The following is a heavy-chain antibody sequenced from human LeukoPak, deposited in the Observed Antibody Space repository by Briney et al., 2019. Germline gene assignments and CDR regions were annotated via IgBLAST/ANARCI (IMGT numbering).Heavy chain of an antibody. Sequence: PGGSLRLSCAASGFTFSSYSMNWVRQAPGKGLERISYISSSSSTIYYADSVKGRFTISRDNAKNSLYLQMNSLRAEDTAVYYCARGYYSFDYWGQGTLVTVSS. V-gene: IGHV3-48*01. CDR2: ISSSSSTI. D-gene: IGHD4-11*01. J-gene: IGHJ4*02. CDR3: ARGYYSFDY. CDR1: GFTFSSYS.